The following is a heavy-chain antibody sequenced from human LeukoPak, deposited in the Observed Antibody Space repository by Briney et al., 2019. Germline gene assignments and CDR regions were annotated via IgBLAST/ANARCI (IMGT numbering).Heavy chain of an antibody. CDR2: INHSGST. CDR1: GGSFSGYY. CDR3: ARRVGDNWFDP. V-gene: IGHV4-34*01. J-gene: IGHJ5*02. Sequence: PSETLSLTCADYGGSFSGYYWSWIRQPPGKGLEWIGEINHSGSTNYNPSLKSRVTISVDTSKNQFSLRLSSVTAADTAVYYCARRVGDNWFDPWGQGTLVTVSS.